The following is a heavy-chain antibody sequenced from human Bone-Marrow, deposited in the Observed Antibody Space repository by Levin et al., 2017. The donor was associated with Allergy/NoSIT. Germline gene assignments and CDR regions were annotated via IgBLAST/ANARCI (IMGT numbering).Heavy chain of an antibody. CDR3: ARDFVSGTGMFEY. CDR2: ISSRSTYM. CDR1: GFIFTSYS. V-gene: IGHV3-21*01. J-gene: IGHJ4*02. D-gene: IGHD1-1*01. Sequence: PGESLKISCAASGFIFTSYSMNWVRQAPGKGLEWVSSISSRSTYMYYADSVKGRFTISRDNAKKSLYLQMNSLRVEDSAVYYCARDFVSGTGMFEYWGQGMLVTVSS.